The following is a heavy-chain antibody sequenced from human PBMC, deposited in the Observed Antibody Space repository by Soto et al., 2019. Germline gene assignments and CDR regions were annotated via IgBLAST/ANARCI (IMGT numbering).Heavy chain of an antibody. J-gene: IGHJ4*02. Sequence: SLKGSCKASGGTFSSYSISWVRQAPGQGLELMGGVIPIFGTANYEQKFKGRVKITADESTSRAYVELSSLRSEDTAVYFCARVYGSGPDQPFDYWGQGTLVTVS. CDR3: ARVYGSGPDQPFDY. V-gene: IGHV1-69*13. D-gene: IGHD3-10*01. CDR2: VIPIFGTA. CDR1: GGTFSSYS.